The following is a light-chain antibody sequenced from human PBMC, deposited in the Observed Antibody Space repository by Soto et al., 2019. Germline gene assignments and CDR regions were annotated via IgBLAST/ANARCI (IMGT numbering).Light chain of an antibody. CDR3: LQHNSYPRT. CDR1: QSISRY. CDR2: DAS. V-gene: IGKV1-39*01. J-gene: IGKJ1*01. Sequence: DVQMTQSPSSLSASVGDRVTITCRASQSISRYLIWYQQKPGKAPNLLIYDASTLQSGVPSRFSGSGSGTNFTLTISSLQSEDFATYYCLQHNSYPRTFGQGTKVEIK.